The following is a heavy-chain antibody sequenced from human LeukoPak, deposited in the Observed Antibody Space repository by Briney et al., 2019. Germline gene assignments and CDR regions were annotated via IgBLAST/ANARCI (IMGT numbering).Heavy chain of an antibody. CDR2: IYYTGST. CDR3: ARRPVGQLWTDY. Sequence: SETLSLTCTVSGGSISSYYWSWIRQPPRKGLEWIGYIYYTGSTNYNPSLKSRLTISVDTSKNQFSLKLRSVTAADTAVYYCARRPVGQLWTDYWGQGTLVTVSS. D-gene: IGHD5-18*01. CDR1: GGSISSYY. V-gene: IGHV4-59*08. J-gene: IGHJ4*02.